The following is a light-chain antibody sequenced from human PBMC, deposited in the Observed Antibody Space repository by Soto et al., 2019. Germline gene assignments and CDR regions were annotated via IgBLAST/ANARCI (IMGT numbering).Light chain of an antibody. CDR3: QQYNNWPPLT. J-gene: IGKJ4*01. CDR1: QSVSSN. CDR2: GAS. Sequence: EIVMTQSPATLSVSPGERATLSCRASQSVSSNLAWYQQKPGQAPRLLIYGASTRTTGIQARFSGSGSGTDFTLTISSLQSEDFAVYYCQQYNNWPPLTFGGGTKLEIK. V-gene: IGKV3-15*01.